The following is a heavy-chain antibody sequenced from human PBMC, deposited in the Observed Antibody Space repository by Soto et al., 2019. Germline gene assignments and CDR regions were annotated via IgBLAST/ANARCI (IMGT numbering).Heavy chain of an antibody. V-gene: IGHV3-23*01. Sequence: EVQLLEAGGGLVQPGGSLRLSCAASGFTFSSYAMSWVRQAPGKGLEWVSAISGSGGSTYYADSVKGRFTISRDNSKNTLYLQMNSLRAEDTAVYYCARSSGYGFAEYFQHWGQGTLVTVSS. CDR2: ISGSGGST. J-gene: IGHJ1*01. CDR1: GFTFSSYA. CDR3: ARSSGYGFAEYFQH. D-gene: IGHD5-18*01.